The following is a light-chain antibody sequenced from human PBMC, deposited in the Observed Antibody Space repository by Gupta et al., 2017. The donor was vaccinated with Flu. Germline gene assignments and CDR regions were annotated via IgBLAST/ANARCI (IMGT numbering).Light chain of an antibody. CDR1: RTISNY. CDR3: QQSVSLPVT. Sequence: PSSLSALEGDRVSITCRASRTISNYINWYQFKPGQAPKRLIYAANVLHTGVPSRFSGSGSGTDFTLTISGLLPEDSATYYCQQSVSLPVTFGQGTKLEI. CDR2: AAN. V-gene: IGKV1-39*01. J-gene: IGKJ2*01.